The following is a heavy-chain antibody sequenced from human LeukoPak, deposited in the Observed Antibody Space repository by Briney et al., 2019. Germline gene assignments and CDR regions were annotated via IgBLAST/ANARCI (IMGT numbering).Heavy chain of an antibody. CDR1: GFTFSSYG. CDR3: AKDIGDNWNWDYYYYGMDV. Sequence: GRSLRLSCAASGFTFSSYGMHWVRQAPGKGLEWVAVISYDGSSKYYADSVKGRFTISRDNSKNTLYLQMNSLRAEDTAVYYCAKDIGDNWNWDYYYYGMDVWGQGTTVTVSS. V-gene: IGHV3-30*18. CDR2: ISYDGSSK. D-gene: IGHD1-7*01. J-gene: IGHJ6*02.